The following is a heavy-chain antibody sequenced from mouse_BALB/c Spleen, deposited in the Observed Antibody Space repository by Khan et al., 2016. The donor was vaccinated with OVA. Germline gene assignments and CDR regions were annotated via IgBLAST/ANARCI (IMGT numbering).Heavy chain of an antibody. CDR3: ARLAYYSDSGGVAY. Sequence: ELQLVEPGGDLVKPGGSLKLSCVASGFTFSTYGMSLVRQTPDKSLEWVATVITGGCYTYYPDSVKGRFTLSRGNTKDNLYLQMSSLKSEDTAMVYCARLAYYSDSGGVAYWGQGTMVTVSA. CDR1: GFTFSTYG. V-gene: IGHV5-6*01. D-gene: IGHD1-1*01. J-gene: IGHJ3*01. CDR2: VITGGCYT.